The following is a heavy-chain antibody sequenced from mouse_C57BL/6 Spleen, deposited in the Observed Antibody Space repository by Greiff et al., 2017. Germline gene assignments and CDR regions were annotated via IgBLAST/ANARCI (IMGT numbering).Heavy chain of an antibody. CDR2: IYPGDGDT. Sequence: VKLMESGPELVKPGASVKISCKASGYAFSSSWMNWVKQRPGKGLEWIGRIYPGDGDTNYNGKFKGKATLTADKSSSTAYMQLSSLTSEDSAVYFCAREGVLSFAYWGQGTLVTVSA. CDR1: GYAFSSSW. J-gene: IGHJ3*01. V-gene: IGHV1-82*01. CDR3: AREGVLSFAY. D-gene: IGHD6-5*01.